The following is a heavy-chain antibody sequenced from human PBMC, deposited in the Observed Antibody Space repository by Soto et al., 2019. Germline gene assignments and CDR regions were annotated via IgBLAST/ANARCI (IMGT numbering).Heavy chain of an antibody. CDR2: IGTRAST. CDR3: ADLARYCTSSNSD. Sequence: DVRLLESGGGLVQPGGSLRLSCAASGFTFSSYSMSWVPQAPGKGMEWVSTIGTRASTYYGDSVRGPFTISRDNSRNTLYLQMTSLRAEDTAAYYCADLARYCTSSNSDWGQGTLVTVSS. CDR1: GFTFSSYS. J-gene: IGHJ4*02. D-gene: IGHD2-2*01. V-gene: IGHV3-23*01.